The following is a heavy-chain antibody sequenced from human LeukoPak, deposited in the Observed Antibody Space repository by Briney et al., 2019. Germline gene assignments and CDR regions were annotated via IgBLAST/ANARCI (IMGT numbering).Heavy chain of an antibody. CDR2: IYSGGST. Sequence: PGGSLRLSCAASGFTVSSNYMSWVRQAPGKGLEWVSVIYSGGSTYYADSVKGRFTISRDNSKNTLYLQMNSLRAEDTAVYYCARSTDYGDYYFDYWGQGTLVTVSS. CDR3: ARSTDYGDYYFDY. CDR1: GFTVSSNY. D-gene: IGHD4-17*01. V-gene: IGHV3-53*01. J-gene: IGHJ4*02.